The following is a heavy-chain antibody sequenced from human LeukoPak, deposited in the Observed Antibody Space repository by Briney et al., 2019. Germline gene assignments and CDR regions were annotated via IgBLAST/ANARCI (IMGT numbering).Heavy chain of an antibody. Sequence: ASVKVSFKASGYTFTVYYVHWVRQVPGQGLEWMGWINPNSGDTNYAQKFQGRVTMTRDTSISTAYMELSRLTSDDTAVYYCARGDHYDVLTGFQTPSHLSDYWGQGTLVTVSS. CDR3: ARGDHYDVLTGFQTPSHLSDY. V-gene: IGHV1-2*02. CDR1: GYTFTVYY. J-gene: IGHJ4*02. D-gene: IGHD3-9*01. CDR2: INPNSGDT.